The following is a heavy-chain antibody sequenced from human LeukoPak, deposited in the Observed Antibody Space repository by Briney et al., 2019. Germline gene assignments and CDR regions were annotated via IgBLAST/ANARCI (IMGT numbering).Heavy chain of an antibody. Sequence: GGSLRLSCAASGFTFSSYGMHWVRQAPGKGLEWVAFIRYDGSNKYYADSVKGRFTISRDNSKNTLYLQMNSLRAEDTAVYYCAKGRNFWSGYPFDYWGQGTLVTVSS. D-gene: IGHD3-3*01. CDR3: AKGRNFWSGYPFDY. CDR1: GFTFSSYG. CDR2: IRYDGSNK. V-gene: IGHV3-30*02. J-gene: IGHJ4*02.